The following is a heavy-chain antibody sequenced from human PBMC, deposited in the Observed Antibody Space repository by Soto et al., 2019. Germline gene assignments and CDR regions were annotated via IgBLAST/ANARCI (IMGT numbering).Heavy chain of an antibody. J-gene: IGHJ4*02. CDR1: GYTFTSYA. Sequence: AASVKVSCKASGYTFTSYAMHWGRQAPGQKLEWMGWINAGNGNTKYSQKFQGRVTITRDTSASTAYMELSSLRSEDTAVYYCARDAYFDSSSWYPPFDYWGQGTLVTVSS. V-gene: IGHV1-3*01. CDR3: ARDAYFDSSSWYPPFDY. D-gene: IGHD6-13*01. CDR2: INAGNGNT.